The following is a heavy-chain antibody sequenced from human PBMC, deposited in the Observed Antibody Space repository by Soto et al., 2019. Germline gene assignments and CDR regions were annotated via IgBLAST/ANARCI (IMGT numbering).Heavy chain of an antibody. CDR3: AKSVGGITMIVVVITGGFDY. CDR2: ISGSGGST. J-gene: IGHJ4*02. D-gene: IGHD3-22*01. CDR1: GFTFSSYA. V-gene: IGHV3-23*01. Sequence: GGSLRLSCAASGFTFSSYAMSWVRQAPGKGLEWVSAISGSGGSTYYADSVKGRFTISRDNSKNTLYLQMNSLRAEDTAVYYCAKSVGGITMIVVVITGGFDYWGQGTLVTVSS.